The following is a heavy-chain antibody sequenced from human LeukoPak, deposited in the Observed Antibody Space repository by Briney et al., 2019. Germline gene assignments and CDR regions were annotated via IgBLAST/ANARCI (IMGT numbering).Heavy chain of an antibody. J-gene: IGHJ4*02. Sequence: GGSLRLSCAASGFNFASNWMHWVRQTPGKGLMWVSRINSDGSSTSYADSVKGRFTISRDNAKNTLYLQMNSLRAEDTAVYYCARRSSGSPPYYFGYWGQGTLVTVSS. CDR2: INSDGSST. CDR3: ARRSSGSPPYYFGY. V-gene: IGHV3-74*01. CDR1: GFNFASNW. D-gene: IGHD1-26*01.